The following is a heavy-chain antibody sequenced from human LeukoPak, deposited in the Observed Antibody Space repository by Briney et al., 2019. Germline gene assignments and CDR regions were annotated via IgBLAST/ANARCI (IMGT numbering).Heavy chain of an antibody. CDR1: GFTFNNYA. CDR2: IKQDGGEE. J-gene: IGHJ4*02. Sequence: PGGSLRLSCTASGFTFNNYAMTWVRQAPGKGLEWVANIKQDGGEEHYVDSVKGRFTISRDNAKNSLYLQMNSLRAEDTAVYYCARDKSADYGDSYFDSWGQGILVTVSS. CDR3: ARDKSADYGDSYFDS. D-gene: IGHD4-17*01. V-gene: IGHV3-7*01.